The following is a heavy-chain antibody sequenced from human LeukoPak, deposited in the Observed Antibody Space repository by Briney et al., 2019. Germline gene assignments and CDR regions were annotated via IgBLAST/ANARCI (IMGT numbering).Heavy chain of an antibody. J-gene: IGHJ4*02. CDR2: ISSNGGST. CDR3: ARWKIGRIAAAGTLDYFDH. CDR1: GFTFSSYA. V-gene: IGHV3-64*04. D-gene: IGHD6-13*01. Sequence: GGSLRLSCSASGFTFSSYAMHWVRQAPGKGLEYVSAISSNGGSTYYADSVKGRFTISRVNSKNTLYLQMNSLRSEDTAVYYCARWKIGRIAAAGTLDYFDHWGQGTLVTVSS.